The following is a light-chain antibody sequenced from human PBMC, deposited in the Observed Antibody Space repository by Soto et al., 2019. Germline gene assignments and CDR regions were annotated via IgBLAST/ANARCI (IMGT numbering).Light chain of an antibody. J-gene: IGLJ1*01. CDR1: SSDVGAYRY. Sequence: QSVLTHPASVTGTTGQSITISCTGTSSDVGAYRYVSWYQQQPGKVPKLLLYEVFYRPSGVSSRFSGSQSGNTASLTISGLQAEDEADDYCTAYTTSDTLVFGTGTKVTVL. V-gene: IGLV2-14*01. CDR3: TAYTTSDTLV. CDR2: EVF.